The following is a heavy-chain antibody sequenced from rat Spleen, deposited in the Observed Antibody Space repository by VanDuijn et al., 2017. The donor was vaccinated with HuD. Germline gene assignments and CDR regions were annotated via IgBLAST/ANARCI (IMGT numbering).Heavy chain of an antibody. CDR3: ARSYGGYTQHWFAY. Sequence: QVQLKESGPGLVQPSQTLSLTCTVSGSSLTSNSVSWIRKPPGKGLEWMGGMGGDGSTDYNSALKSRLTISRDTSKSQVFLKMNSLQSDDTAIYFCARSYGGYTQHWFAYWGQGTLVTVSS. V-gene: IGHV2-1*01. D-gene: IGHD1-11*01. J-gene: IGHJ3*01. CDR1: GSSLTSNS. CDR2: MGGDGST.